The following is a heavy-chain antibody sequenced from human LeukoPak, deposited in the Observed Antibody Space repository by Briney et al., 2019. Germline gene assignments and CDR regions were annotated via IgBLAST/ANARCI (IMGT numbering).Heavy chain of an antibody. CDR2: ISAYNGNT. V-gene: IGHV1-18*01. Sequence: PRASVKVSCKASGYTFTSYGISWVRQAPGQGLEWMGWISAYNGNTNYAQKLQGRVTMTTDTSTSTAYMELRSLRSDDTAVYYCARIPFSSTSCLWGRGCYYYYMDVWGKGTTVTVSS. J-gene: IGHJ6*03. D-gene: IGHD2-2*01. CDR1: GYTFTSYG. CDR3: ARIPFSSTSCLWGRGCYYYYMDV.